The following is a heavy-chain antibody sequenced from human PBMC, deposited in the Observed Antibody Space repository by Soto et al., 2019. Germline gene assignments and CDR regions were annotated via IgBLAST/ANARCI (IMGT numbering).Heavy chain of an antibody. CDR2: MNPNSGNT. CDR1: GYTFTSYD. CDR3: ARGALVITTGYYGMDV. D-gene: IGHD3-22*01. Sequence: ASVKVSCKASGYTFTSYDINWVRQATGQGLEWMGWMNPNSGNTGYAQKFQGRVTMTRNTSISTAYMELSSLRSEDTGVYYCARGALVITTGYYGMDVWGQGTTVTVSS. V-gene: IGHV1-8*01. J-gene: IGHJ6*02.